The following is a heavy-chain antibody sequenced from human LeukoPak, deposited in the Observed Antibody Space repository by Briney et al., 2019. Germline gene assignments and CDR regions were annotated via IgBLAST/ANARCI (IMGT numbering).Heavy chain of an antibody. Sequence: SVKVSCKASGGTFSSYAISWVRQAPGQGLEWMGGIIPIFGTANYAQKFQGRVTITADESTSTAYMELSSLRSEDTAVYYCARGLRGGFAIGHAFDIWGQGTLVTVSS. J-gene: IGHJ3*02. CDR2: IIPIFGTA. V-gene: IGHV1-69*13. CDR3: ARGLRGGFAIGHAFDI. D-gene: IGHD3-10*01. CDR1: GGTFSSYA.